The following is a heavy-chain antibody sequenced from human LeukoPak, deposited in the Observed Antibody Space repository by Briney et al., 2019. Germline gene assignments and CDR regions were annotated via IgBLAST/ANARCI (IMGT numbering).Heavy chain of an antibody. CDR2: INPTGGST. Sequence: GASVKVSCKASGYTFPSYFMHWVRQAPGQGLEWMGIINPTGGSTTYAQKFQGRVTMTRDTSKSTVYMDLSSLRSDDTAVYYCARTAARRFDYWGQGTLVTVSS. CDR1: GYTFPSYF. CDR3: ARTAARRFDY. D-gene: IGHD6-6*01. V-gene: IGHV1-46*01. J-gene: IGHJ4*02.